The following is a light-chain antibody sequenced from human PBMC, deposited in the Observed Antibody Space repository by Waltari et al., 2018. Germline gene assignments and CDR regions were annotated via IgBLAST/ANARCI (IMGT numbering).Light chain of an antibody. V-gene: IGLV4-69*01. Sequence: IAWLQQQPGKGPRYLMQVNSDGSHRKGDEIPDRFSGSSSGAERYLTISILQSEDEADYYCETGGHGTWVFGGGTKLTVL. J-gene: IGLJ3*02. CDR2: VNSDGSH. CDR3: ETGGHGTWV.